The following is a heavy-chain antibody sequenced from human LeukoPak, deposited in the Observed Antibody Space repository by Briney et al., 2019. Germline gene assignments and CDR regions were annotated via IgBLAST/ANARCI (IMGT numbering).Heavy chain of an antibody. CDR3: ARGQISSDYYDILTGYYPAEYFQH. CDR1: GYTFTSYG. Sequence: GASVKVSCKASGYTFTSYGTSWVRQSPGQGLEWMGWISAYNGNTNYAQKLQGRVTMTTDTSTSTAYMELRSLRSDDTAVYYCARGQISSDYYDILTGYYPAEYFQHWGQGTLVTVSS. V-gene: IGHV1-18*01. J-gene: IGHJ1*01. D-gene: IGHD3-9*01. CDR2: ISAYNGNT.